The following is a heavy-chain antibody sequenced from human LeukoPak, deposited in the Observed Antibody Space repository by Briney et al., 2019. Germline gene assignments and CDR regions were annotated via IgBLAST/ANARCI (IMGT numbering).Heavy chain of an antibody. Sequence: GGSLRLSCAASPFTFSSYWMSWVRQAPGKGLEWVANIKQDGSEKYYVDSVKGRFTISRDNARNSLSLQMHSLRAEDTAVYYCARITDYYYDSSGYLDYWGHGTLVTVYS. J-gene: IGHJ4*01. D-gene: IGHD3-22*01. V-gene: IGHV3-7*01. CDR1: PFTFSSYW. CDR3: ARITDYYYDSSGYLDY. CDR2: IKQDGSEK.